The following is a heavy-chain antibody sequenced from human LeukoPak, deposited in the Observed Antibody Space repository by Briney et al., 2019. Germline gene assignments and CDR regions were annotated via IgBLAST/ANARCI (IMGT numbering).Heavy chain of an antibody. J-gene: IGHJ6*03. Sequence: PGGSLRLSCAASGFTFSSYSMNWVRQAPGKGLEWVSSISSSSSYIYHADSVKGRFTISRDNAKNSLYLQMNSLRAEDTAVYYCASRRLRGYYYYMDVWGKGTTVTVSS. CDR3: ASRRLRGYYYYMDV. CDR1: GFTFSSYS. V-gene: IGHV3-21*01. CDR2: ISSSSSYI. D-gene: IGHD4-17*01.